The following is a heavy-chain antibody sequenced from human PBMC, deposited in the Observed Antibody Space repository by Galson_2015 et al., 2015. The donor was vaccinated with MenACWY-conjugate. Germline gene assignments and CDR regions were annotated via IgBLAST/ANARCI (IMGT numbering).Heavy chain of an antibody. J-gene: IGHJ4*02. V-gene: IGHV4-59*08. CDR3: ARIPTWGLSYGYFDY. D-gene: IGHD3-16*01. CDR1: GASISSHY. Sequence: QESGPGLVKPSETLSLTCTVSGASISSHYWSWFRQPPGKGLEWIAYIRDTGSLKDNPSLKSQVTMSADKSNNQFSLRLISVTAADTAVYYCARIPTWGLSYGYFDYWGQGILVAVSS. CDR2: IRDTGSL.